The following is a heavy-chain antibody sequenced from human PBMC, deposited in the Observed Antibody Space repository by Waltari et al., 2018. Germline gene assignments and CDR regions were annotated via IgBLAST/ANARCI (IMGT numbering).Heavy chain of an antibody. Sequence: EVQLVESGGGLVKPGGSLRLSCAVSGFTFKNAWMSWVRQAPGKGREWVARIKDKSDGETKDYAAPVKGRFTSSRDDSKNMLYLELNSLQIEDTGVYYCTTTRSYEYGMDVWGQGTTVTVS. CDR2: IKDKSDGETK. CDR1: GFTFKNAW. D-gene: IGHD3-3*01. J-gene: IGHJ6*02. V-gene: IGHV3-15*01. CDR3: TTTRSYEYGMDV.